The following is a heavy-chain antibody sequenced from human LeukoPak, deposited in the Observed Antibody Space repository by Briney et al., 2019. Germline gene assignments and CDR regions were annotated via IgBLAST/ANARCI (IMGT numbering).Heavy chain of an antibody. Sequence: SQTLSLTCAISGDSVSGSPAVWNWIRQSPSRGREWLGRAYYRSKWYIDYAVSVKGRITITPDTSKNQFSLQLNSVTPEDTAVYYCARGAVRGGTNFDYWGQGTLVTVSS. CDR2: AYYRSKWYI. J-gene: IGHJ4*02. CDR3: ARGAVRGGTNFDY. V-gene: IGHV6-1*01. D-gene: IGHD3-10*01. CDR1: GDSVSGSPAV.